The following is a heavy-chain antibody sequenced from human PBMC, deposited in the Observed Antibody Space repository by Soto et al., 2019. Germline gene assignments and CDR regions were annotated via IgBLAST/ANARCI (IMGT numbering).Heavy chain of an antibody. CDR1: GGSINTFY. CDR2: IFSSGST. Sequence: SETLSLTCTFSGGSINTFYWSWVRQPAGKGLEWIGRIFSSGSTSFNPSLESRVAMSVDTSKNHFSLNLSSVTAADMAVYYCAREGSYSAYNFAHGIQLWSFDFWGQGALVTVSS. D-gene: IGHD5-12*01. CDR3: AREGSYSAYNFAHGIQLWSFDF. V-gene: IGHV4-4*07. J-gene: IGHJ4*02.